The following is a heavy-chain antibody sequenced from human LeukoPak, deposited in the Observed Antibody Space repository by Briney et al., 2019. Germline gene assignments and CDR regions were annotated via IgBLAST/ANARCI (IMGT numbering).Heavy chain of an antibody. J-gene: IGHJ5*02. V-gene: IGHV3-74*03. CDR3: APQQAYSPYNWFDP. CDR1: GFTISNYW. D-gene: IGHD5-12*01. CDR2: IHPDGRIT. Sequence: GGSLRLSCVGSGFTISNYWMHWVRQAPGTGLMWVSRIHPDGRITTYADSVKGRFTISRDNAKNTLYLQMNSLRAEDTAVYYCAPQQAYSPYNWFDPWGQGTLVTVSS.